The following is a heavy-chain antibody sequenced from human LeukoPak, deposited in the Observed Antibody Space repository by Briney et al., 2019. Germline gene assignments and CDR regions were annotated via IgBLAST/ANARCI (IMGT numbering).Heavy chain of an antibody. CDR2: ILYNGINE. V-gene: IGHV3-30-3*01. CDR1: GFNFGGYA. CDR3: ARDWSSRFLAPEGYLDY. D-gene: IGHD3-3*01. J-gene: IGHJ4*02. Sequence: GRSLRLSCAASGFNFGGYAFHWVRQAPGKGLEWMALILYNGINEYYADSVKGRFTISRDNSKNTLYLQMNNLRADDTAVYYCARDWSSRFLAPEGYLDYWGLGTLVTVSS.